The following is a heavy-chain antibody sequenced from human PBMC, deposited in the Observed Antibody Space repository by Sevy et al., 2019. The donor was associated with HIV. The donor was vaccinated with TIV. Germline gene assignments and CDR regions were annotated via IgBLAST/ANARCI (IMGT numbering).Heavy chain of an antibody. J-gene: IGHJ1*01. CDR3: ARGENNDEFFQY. V-gene: IGHV3-30*04. CDR1: GFIFSNFA. D-gene: IGHD1-26*01. CDR2: TSYDGIHK. Sequence: GGSLRLSCTVSGFIFSNFAMHWVRQAPGKGLEWVAVTSYDGIHKYYADSVKGRFTVSRDNSRNILSLEMSSLRRDDTAFYYCARGENNDEFFQYWGQGTLVTVSS.